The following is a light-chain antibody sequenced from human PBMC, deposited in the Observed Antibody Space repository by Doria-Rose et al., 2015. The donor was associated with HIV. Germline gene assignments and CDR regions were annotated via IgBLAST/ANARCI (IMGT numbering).Light chain of an antibody. CDR1: SSNIGAGFD. CDR2: GNT. CDR3: QAYDSRLSVYV. J-gene: IGLJ1*01. Sequence: QAVVTQEPSVSGAPGQRVAISCTGSSSNIGAGFDVNWYQQLPGTAPKLLIHGNTNRPSGVPDRCSGSKSGTSASLAISGLRAENEADYYCQAYDSRLSVYVFGTGTKVTVL. V-gene: IGLV1-40*01.